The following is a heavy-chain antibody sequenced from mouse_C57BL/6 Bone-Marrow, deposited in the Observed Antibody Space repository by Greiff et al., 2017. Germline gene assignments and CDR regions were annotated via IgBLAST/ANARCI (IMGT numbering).Heavy chain of an antibody. J-gene: IGHJ2*01. Sequence: VQLQQSGAELAKPGASVKLSCKASGYTFTRYCMHWVQQRPGQGLEWIGYINPSSGYIKYHQKLKDKATLPADKSSSTAYMQLSSRTYEDAAVYYGARAGSLYLLDYWGQGTTLTVSS. CDR1: GYTFTRYC. CDR2: INPSSGYI. CDR3: ARAGSLYLLDY. V-gene: IGHV1-7*01. D-gene: IGHD6-1*01.